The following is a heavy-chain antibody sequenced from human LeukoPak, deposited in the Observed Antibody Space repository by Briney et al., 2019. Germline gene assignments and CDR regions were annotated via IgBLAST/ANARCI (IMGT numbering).Heavy chain of an antibody. CDR1: GGSISSYY. D-gene: IGHD2/OR15-2a*01. CDR2: IYYSGST. J-gene: IGHJ5*02. Sequence: SETLSLTCTVSGGSISSYYWSWIRQPPGKGLEWIGYIYYSGSTNYNPSLKSRVTISVDTSKNQFSLKLSSVTAADTAVYYCARDMTLYGSMEGWFDPWGQGTLVTVSS. CDR3: ARDMTLYGSMEGWFDP. V-gene: IGHV4-59*01.